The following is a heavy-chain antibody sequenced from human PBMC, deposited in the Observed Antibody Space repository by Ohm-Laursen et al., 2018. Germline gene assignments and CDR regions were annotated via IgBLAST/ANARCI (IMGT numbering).Heavy chain of an antibody. CDR3: AVSEVRYSFTYLAGF. CDR2: MYATGSS. D-gene: IGHD3-9*01. J-gene: IGHJ4*02. CDR1: GDSINNYY. Sequence: SETLSLTCTVSGDSINNYYWSWIRQPAGKGLEWIGRMYATGSSNYNPSLNSRVTMSVDTSRNQFSLKLTSVTAADTAVYYCAVSEVRYSFTYLAGFWGQGTLGTVPS. V-gene: IGHV4-4*07.